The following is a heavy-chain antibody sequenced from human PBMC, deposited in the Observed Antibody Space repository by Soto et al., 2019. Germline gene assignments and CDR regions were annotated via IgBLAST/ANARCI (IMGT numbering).Heavy chain of an antibody. CDR3: ARAYGYNSIIHY. CDR1: GFTVSSNY. CDR2: IYIAGNT. V-gene: IGHV3-66*01. D-gene: IGHD5-12*01. J-gene: IGHJ4*02. Sequence: GGSLRLACEVSGFTVSSNYVSWVRQVPGKGLEWVSVIYIAGNTYYADSVKGRFTLSRDTSKNTLYLQMNSLRAEDTAVYYCARAYGYNSIIHYWGQGTLVSVSS.